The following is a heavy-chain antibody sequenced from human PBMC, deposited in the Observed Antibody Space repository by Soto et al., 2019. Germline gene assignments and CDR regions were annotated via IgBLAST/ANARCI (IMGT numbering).Heavy chain of an antibody. CDR3: ARDSTPPRE. CDR1: GYTFTSYA. V-gene: IGHV1-18*01. Sequence: QVQLVQSGAEVKKPGASVKVSCKASGYTFTSYAINWVRQAPGQGLEWMGWISAYNGNTNYAQKLKGRVTMTTDTSTSTAYIELSRMRSDDTAVYYCARDSTPPREWGPGTLVTGSA. CDR2: ISAYNGNT. J-gene: IGHJ4*02.